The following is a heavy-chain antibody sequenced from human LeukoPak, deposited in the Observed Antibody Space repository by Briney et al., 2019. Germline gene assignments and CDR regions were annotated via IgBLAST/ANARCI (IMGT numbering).Heavy chain of an antibody. J-gene: IGHJ4*02. V-gene: IGHV4-59*12. CDR3: ARGSITMVRGVPFDY. CDR2: IYYSGST. D-gene: IGHD3-10*01. Sequence: SETLSLTCTVSGGSISSYYWSWIRQPPGKGLEWIGYIYYSGSTKYNPSLKRRVTISVDTSKNQFSLKLSSVTAADTAVYYCARGSITMVRGVPFDYWGQGTLVTVSS. CDR1: GGSISSYY.